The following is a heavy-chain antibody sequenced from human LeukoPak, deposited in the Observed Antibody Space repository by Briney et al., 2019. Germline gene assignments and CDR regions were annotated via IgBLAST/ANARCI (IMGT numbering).Heavy chain of an antibody. Sequence: GRSLRLSCAASGFTFSSHAMHWVRQAPGKGLEWVAVISYDGSNKYYADSVKGRFTISRDNSKNTLYLQMNSLRAEDTAVYYCARDTYCSSTSCYNSGVLDYWGQGTLVTVSS. V-gene: IGHV3-30*01. CDR3: ARDTYCSSTSCYNSGVLDY. CDR2: ISYDGSNK. J-gene: IGHJ4*02. CDR1: GFTFSSHA. D-gene: IGHD2-2*02.